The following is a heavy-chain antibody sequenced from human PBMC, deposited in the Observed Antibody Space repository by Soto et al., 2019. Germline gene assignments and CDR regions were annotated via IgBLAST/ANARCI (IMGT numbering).Heavy chain of an antibody. D-gene: IGHD2-15*01. V-gene: IGHV1-69*06. Sequence: QVQLMQSGAEVKKPGSSVKVSCKASGGTISTNVISWVRQAPGQGLEWMGEIMPIFAAPNNAQKFQGRLTITADTSTTTVYMELSSLTSEDTAVYFCATGARYCSGGSCYPDDWGQGTLVIFSS. CDR2: IMPIFAAP. J-gene: IGHJ4*02. CDR1: GGTISTNV. CDR3: ATGARYCSGGSCYPDD.